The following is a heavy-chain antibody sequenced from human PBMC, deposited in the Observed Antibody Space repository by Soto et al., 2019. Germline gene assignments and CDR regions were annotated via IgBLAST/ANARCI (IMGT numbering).Heavy chain of an antibody. D-gene: IGHD3-10*01. CDR1: GGSISSGDYY. V-gene: IGHV4-30-4*01. CDR3: ARDSSITRGYFDL. Sequence: QVQLQESGPGLVKPSQTLSLTCTVSGGSISSGDYYWSWIRQPPGKGLEWIGYIYYSGSTYYNPSLQRRVTISVDTSKNQFSLKLSSVPAADPAVYYCARDSSITRGYFDLWGRGTLVTVSS. J-gene: IGHJ2*01. CDR2: IYYSGST.